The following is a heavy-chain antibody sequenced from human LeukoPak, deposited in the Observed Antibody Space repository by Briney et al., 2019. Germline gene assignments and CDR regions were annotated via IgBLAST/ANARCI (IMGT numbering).Heavy chain of an antibody. CDR3: ARVGPAVGAAPFDY. CDR2: ISSSSSYI. D-gene: IGHD6-6*01. Sequence: GGSLRLSCAASGFTFSSYSMNWVRQAPGKGLEWVSSISSSSSYIYYADSVKGRFTISRDNAKNSLYLQMNSLRAEDTAVYYCARVGPAVGAAPFDYWGQGTLVTVSS. V-gene: IGHV3-21*01. J-gene: IGHJ4*02. CDR1: GFTFSSYS.